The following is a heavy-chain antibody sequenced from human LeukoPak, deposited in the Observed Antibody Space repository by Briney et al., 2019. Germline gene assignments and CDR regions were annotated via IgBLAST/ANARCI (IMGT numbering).Heavy chain of an antibody. Sequence: SETLSLTCAVPGDSISSHYWSWIRQPPGKGLEWIGYIDYSGGTNYNPSLKSRVTISVDTSKNQFSLNLSSVTAADTAVYYCARGHYYDTSGDYWGQGTLVTVSS. CDR3: ARGHYYDTSGDY. V-gene: IGHV4-59*11. D-gene: IGHD3-22*01. J-gene: IGHJ4*02. CDR1: GDSISSHY. CDR2: IDYSGGT.